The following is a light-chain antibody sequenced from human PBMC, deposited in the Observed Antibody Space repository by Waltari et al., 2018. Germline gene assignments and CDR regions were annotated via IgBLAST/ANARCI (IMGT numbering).Light chain of an antibody. CDR2: ASY. CDR1: QGIIRD. J-gene: IGKJ2*01. V-gene: IGKV1-9*01. CDR3: QQLKSYPST. Sequence: IQFNQSPSSLSASVGHRDTITCRSSQGIIRDLSWYQQQPGKAPNPLIYASYTLQDGVPSRFRSSGSRTDFTLTHSSLQPEDFASYYCQQLKSYPSTFGQGPKLEI.